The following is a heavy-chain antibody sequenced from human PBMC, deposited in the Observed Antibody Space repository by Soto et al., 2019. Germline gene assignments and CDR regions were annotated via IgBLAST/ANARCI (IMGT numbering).Heavy chain of an antibody. CDR1: GYTFTSYG. J-gene: IGHJ4*02. CDR2: ISAYNGNT. Sequence: GASVKVSCKASGYTFTSYGISWVRQAPGQGLEWMGWISAYNGNTKYSQKFKGRVTITRDTSTSTAYMELSSLRSEDTAVYYCARVKGGLEAVAGTLFDYWGQGTLVTVSS. V-gene: IGHV1-18*01. D-gene: IGHD6-19*01. CDR3: ARVKGGLEAVAGTLFDY.